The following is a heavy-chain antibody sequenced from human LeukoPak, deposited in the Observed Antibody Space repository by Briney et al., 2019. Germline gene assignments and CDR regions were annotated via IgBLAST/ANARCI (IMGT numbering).Heavy chain of an antibody. J-gene: IGHJ4*02. Sequence: GGSLRLSCTAPQFTFSNYDMNWVRQAPGKGLEWVSHINIGGGTTHSVDSVKGRFTISRDNSKNTLYLQMDSLKVEDTAIYYCAKGDWENWGQGTLVTVSS. CDR2: INIGGGTT. CDR1: QFTFSNYD. V-gene: IGHV3-23*01. CDR3: AKGDWEN. D-gene: IGHD2-21*02.